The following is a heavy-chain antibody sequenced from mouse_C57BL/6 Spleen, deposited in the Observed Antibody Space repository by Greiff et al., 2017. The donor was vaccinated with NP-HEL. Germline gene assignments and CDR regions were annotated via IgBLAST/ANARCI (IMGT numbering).Heavy chain of an antibody. D-gene: IGHD2-2*01. Sequence: QVQLQQSGPGLVAPSQSLSITCTVSGFSLTSYAISWVRQPPGKGLEWLGVIWTGGGTNYNSALKSRLSISKDNSKSQVFLKMNSLQTDDTARYYCARIYYGYDGENYFDYWGQGITLTVSS. CDR2: IWTGGGT. CDR3: ARIYYGYDGENYFDY. J-gene: IGHJ2*01. V-gene: IGHV2-9-1*01. CDR1: GFSLTSYA.